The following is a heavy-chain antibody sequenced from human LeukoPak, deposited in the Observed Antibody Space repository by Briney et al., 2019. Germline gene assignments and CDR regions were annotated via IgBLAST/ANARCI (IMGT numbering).Heavy chain of an antibody. CDR3: AKEDFYESSGYPPFDY. J-gene: IGHJ4*02. Sequence: GGSLRLSCAASGFTFSGYAMSWVRQAPGMGLEWVSSISGSDGRTNYADSVKGRFTISRDNSKNTLYLQMNSLRAEDTAVYYCAKEDFYESSGYPPFDYWGQGTLVTVSS. V-gene: IGHV3-23*01. CDR2: ISGSDGRT. CDR1: GFTFSGYA. D-gene: IGHD3-22*01.